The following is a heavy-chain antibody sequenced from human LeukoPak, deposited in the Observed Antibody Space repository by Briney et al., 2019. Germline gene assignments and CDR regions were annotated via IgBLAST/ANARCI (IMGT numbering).Heavy chain of an antibody. CDR3: ARDVRGTTGWLEP. J-gene: IGHJ4*02. V-gene: IGHV3-74*01. Sequence: GGSLRLSCVASGFTFSSDWMHWVRQAPGKGLVWVSHINTDGTTTRYEDSVKGRFIISRDNAKNTVYLQMNSLRAEDTAVYYCARDVRGTTGWLEPWGQGTLVTVSS. CDR1: GFTFSSDW. CDR2: INTDGTTT. D-gene: IGHD5-12*01.